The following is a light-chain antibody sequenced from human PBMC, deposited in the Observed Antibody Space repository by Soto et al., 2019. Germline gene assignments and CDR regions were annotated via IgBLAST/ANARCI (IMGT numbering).Light chain of an antibody. CDR2: DTS. J-gene: IGKJ1*01. Sequence: EIVVTQSPATLSASPGERVTLSCRASQFVSSRLAWYQQRPGQVPRLLIYDTSTSAPGISARFSGSGSGTEFTLTISTLQSDDFTVYYCKEYIQWPPGMLGQGTTVDMK. CDR3: KEYIQWPPGM. CDR1: QFVSSR. V-gene: IGKV3-15*01.